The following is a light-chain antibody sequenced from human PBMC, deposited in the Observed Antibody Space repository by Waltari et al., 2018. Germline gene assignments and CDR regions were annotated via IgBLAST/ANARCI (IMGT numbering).Light chain of an antibody. CDR3: SSRDISGNLL. CDR1: TPRTYL. J-gene: IGLJ3*02. Sequence: SSELTQDPAVSAALGQTVSIPCQADTPRTYLPSWYQQKPGQAPKLVLYGKNKRPSGIPDRLSGSSSGNTAYLTIAATQAEDEADYYCSSRDISGNLLFGGGTRLAVL. V-gene: IGLV3-19*01. CDR2: GKN.